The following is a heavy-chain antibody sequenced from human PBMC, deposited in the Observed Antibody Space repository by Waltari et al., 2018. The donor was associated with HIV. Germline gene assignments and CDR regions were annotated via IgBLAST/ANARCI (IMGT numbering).Heavy chain of an antibody. D-gene: IGHD6-19*01. CDR3: AKRSHIDNGWGHFDS. CDR2: ISGGGEST. Sequence: SGFSFSNHAMCWVRQAPGKGLEWVSAISGGGESTFYADSVKGRFTISRDNSKNTLYLQMSSLRAEDTALYYCAKRSHIDNGWGHFDSWGQGTLVTVSS. J-gene: IGHJ4*02. CDR1: GFSFSNHA. V-gene: IGHV3-23*01.